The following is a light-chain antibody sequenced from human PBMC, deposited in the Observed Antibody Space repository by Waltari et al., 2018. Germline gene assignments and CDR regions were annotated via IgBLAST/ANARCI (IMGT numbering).Light chain of an antibody. CDR3: LLHFGGDQLV. V-gene: IGLV7-43*01. CDR1: TGAVAGDFY. CDR2: GST. J-gene: IGLJ3*02. Sequence: QTVVTQEPSLTVSPGGTVTLTCASSTGAVAGDFYPSWFQQMPGQAPRALIFGSTNKYSGTPARFSGSLLGGKAALTLSGAQPEDEADYYCLLHFGGDQLVFGGGTKLTVL.